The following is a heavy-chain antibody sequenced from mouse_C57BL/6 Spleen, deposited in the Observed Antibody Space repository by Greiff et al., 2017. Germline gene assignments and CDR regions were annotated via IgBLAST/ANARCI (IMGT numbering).Heavy chain of an antibody. D-gene: IGHD1-3*01. J-gene: IGHJ4*01. V-gene: IGHV1-82*01. Sequence: VQLQQSGPELVKPGASVKISCKASGYAFSSSWMNWVKQRPGKGLEWIGRIYPGDGDTKYNGKFKGKATLTADKSSSTAYMQLSSLTSEDSAVYFCAREWVYAMDYWGQGTSVTVSS. CDR2: IYPGDGDT. CDR3: AREWVYAMDY. CDR1: GYAFSSSW.